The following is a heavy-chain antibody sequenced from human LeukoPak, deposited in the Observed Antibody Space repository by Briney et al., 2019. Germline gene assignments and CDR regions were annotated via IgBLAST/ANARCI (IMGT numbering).Heavy chain of an antibody. V-gene: IGHV1-69*01. Sequence: SVKVCCKASGGTFSSYAISWVRQAPGQGLEWMGGIVPIFGTADYAQKFQGRVTITADESTSTAYMELSSLRSEDTAVYYCAADLGITMNRGVLGVMDVWGKGTTVTVSS. CDR1: GGTFSSYA. D-gene: IGHD3-10*01. CDR3: AADLGITMNRGVLGVMDV. J-gene: IGHJ6*03. CDR2: IVPIFGTA.